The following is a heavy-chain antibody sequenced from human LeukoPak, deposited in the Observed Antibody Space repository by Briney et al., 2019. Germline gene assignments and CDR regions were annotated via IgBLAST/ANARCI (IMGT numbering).Heavy chain of an antibody. CDR3: ARDPTNWGKPPAPTYYFDY. D-gene: IGHD7-27*01. V-gene: IGHV1-46*01. Sequence: ASVKVSCKASGYTFTSYYMHWVRQAPGQGLEWMGIINPSGGSTSYAQKFQGRVTMTRDTSTSTVYMELSSLRSEDTAVYYCARDPTNWGKPPAPTYYFDYWGQGTLVTVSS. CDR2: INPSGGST. CDR1: GYTFTSYY. J-gene: IGHJ4*01.